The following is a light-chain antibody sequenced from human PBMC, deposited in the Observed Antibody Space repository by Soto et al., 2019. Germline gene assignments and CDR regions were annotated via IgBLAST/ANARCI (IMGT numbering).Light chain of an antibody. Sequence: QSVLIQPPSVSGTPGQRVIISCSGSSSNIGSNSANWYQQLPGTAPGLLIYGDNKRPSRVPDRFSGSKSGTSASLAISGLQSGDEADYYCAAWDKRLKGWMFGGGTKLTVL. CDR3: AAWDKRLKGWM. J-gene: IGLJ3*02. CDR1: SSNIGSNS. CDR2: GDN. V-gene: IGLV1-44*01.